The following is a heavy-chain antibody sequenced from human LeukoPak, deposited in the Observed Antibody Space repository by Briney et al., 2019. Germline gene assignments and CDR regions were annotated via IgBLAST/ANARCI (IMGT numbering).Heavy chain of an antibody. CDR1: GGSISSSNW. Sequence: SETLSLTCAVSGGSISSSNWWSWVRQPPGKGLEWIGEIYHSGSTNYNPSLKSRVTMSVDTSKNQFSLKLSSVTAADTAVYYCARRAGAYSHPYDYWGQGTLVTVSS. CDR3: ARRAGAYSHPYDY. D-gene: IGHD4/OR15-4a*01. V-gene: IGHV4-4*02. J-gene: IGHJ4*02. CDR2: IYHSGST.